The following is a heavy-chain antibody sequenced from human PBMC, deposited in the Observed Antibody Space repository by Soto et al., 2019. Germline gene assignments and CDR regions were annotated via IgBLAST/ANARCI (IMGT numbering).Heavy chain of an antibody. V-gene: IGHV4-39*01. J-gene: IGHJ4*02. CDR2: INYSGRT. CDR1: GGSISDSSHY. Sequence: SETLSLTCTVSGGSISDSSHYWAWIRQPPGKGLEWIATINYSGRTYYNPSLRSRVTISVDTSRDQFSLNLNSVTAADTAVYYCARHFGNYGDWAFDYWGQGTRVTVSS. D-gene: IGHD4-17*01. CDR3: ARHFGNYGDWAFDY.